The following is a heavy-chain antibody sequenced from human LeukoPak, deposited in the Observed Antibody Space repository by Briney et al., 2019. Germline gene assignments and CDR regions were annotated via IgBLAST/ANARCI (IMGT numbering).Heavy chain of an antibody. D-gene: IGHD6-13*01. CDR2: IWNDGSET. CDR1: GFIFSNYG. J-gene: IGHJ4*02. CDR3: ARDMGRAWYGPPDY. V-gene: IGHV3-33*01. Sequence: GGSLRLSCAASGFIFSNYGMHWVRQAPGKRLEWVAVIWNDGSETFHADSVEGRFRIARDNSKNTLYLQMNSLRVEDTAVYFCARDMGRAWYGPPDYWGQGTLVTVSS.